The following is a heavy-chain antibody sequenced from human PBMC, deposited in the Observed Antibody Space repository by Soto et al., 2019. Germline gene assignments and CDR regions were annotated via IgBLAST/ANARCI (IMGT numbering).Heavy chain of an antibody. CDR3: ASQAGGYSYGTFDY. CDR2: ISYDGST. CDR1: GGSISRTTYY. V-gene: IGHV4-39*01. J-gene: IGHJ4*02. Sequence: QLQLQESGPGLVKPSETLSLTCTVSGGSISRTTYYWDWIRQPPGKGLEWIGTISYDGSTYYNPSLKSRVTIYVDTSKNQFSLEVNYVTAANAAVYCCASQAGGYSYGTFDYWGQGALVTVSS. D-gene: IGHD5-18*01.